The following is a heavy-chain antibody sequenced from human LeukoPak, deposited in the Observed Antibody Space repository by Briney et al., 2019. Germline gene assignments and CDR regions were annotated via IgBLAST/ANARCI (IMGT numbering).Heavy chain of an antibody. CDR3: ANTILGDYYYYYMDV. V-gene: IGHV4-39*01. J-gene: IGHJ6*03. D-gene: IGHD3-3*01. CDR1: GGSISSSSYY. CDR2: IYYSGST. Sequence: SATLSLTCTVSGGSISSSSYYWGWIRQPPGKGLEWIGSIYYSGSTYYNPSLKSRVTISVDTSKNQFSLKLSSVTAADTAVYYCANTILGDYYYYYMDVWGKGTTVTVSS.